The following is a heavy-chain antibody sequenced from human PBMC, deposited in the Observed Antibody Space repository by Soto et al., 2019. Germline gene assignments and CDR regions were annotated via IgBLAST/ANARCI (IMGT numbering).Heavy chain of an antibody. CDR3: ARGLAYLRGYDRLPWFDP. V-gene: IGHV3-7*05. D-gene: IGHD3-22*01. Sequence: GGSLRLSCAASGFTFSSYWMSWVRQAPGKGLEWVANIKQDGSEKYYVDSVKGRFTISRDNAKNSLYLEMNSLRAEDTAVYYCARGLAYLRGYDRLPWFDPWGQGTLVTVSS. CDR2: IKQDGSEK. CDR1: GFTFSSYW. J-gene: IGHJ5*02.